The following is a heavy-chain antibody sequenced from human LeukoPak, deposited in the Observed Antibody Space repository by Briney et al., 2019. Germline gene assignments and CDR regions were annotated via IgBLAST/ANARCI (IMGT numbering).Heavy chain of an antibody. V-gene: IGHV3-21*01. CDR1: GFTFSDYN. CDR2: ISTDSIYI. J-gene: IGHJ4*02. CDR3: ARDLILADSSGSSAHDY. Sequence: GGSLRLSCAASGFTFSDYNMRWIRQAPGKGLEWVSSISTDSIYIYYADSVQGRFTISRDNAKNSLYLQMNSLRDEDTAVYYCARDLILADSSGSSAHDYWGQGTLVTVSS. D-gene: IGHD2-15*01.